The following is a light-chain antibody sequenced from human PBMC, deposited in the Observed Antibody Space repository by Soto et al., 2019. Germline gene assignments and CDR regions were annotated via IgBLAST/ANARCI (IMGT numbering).Light chain of an antibody. Sequence: EIVMTQSPATLSVSPGERATLSCRASQSVSSNLAWYQQKPGQAPRLLIYGASTRATGIPDRFSGSGSGTDCTLTISSLQSEDFAVYYCQQYNTWPYTFGQGTKVDIK. CDR3: QQYNTWPYT. V-gene: IGKV3-15*01. CDR1: QSVSSN. CDR2: GAS. J-gene: IGKJ2*01.